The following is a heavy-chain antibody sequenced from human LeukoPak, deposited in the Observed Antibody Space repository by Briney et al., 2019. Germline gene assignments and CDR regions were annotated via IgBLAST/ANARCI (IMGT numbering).Heavy chain of an antibody. J-gene: IGHJ3*02. CDR3: ARGSYYYDSSGQDHDAFDI. Sequence: SETLSLTCSVSGGSIRSSNYYWGWIRQPPGKGLEWIGSIYYSGNTYYNPSLKSRGTMAVDTSKNQFSLKLSSVTAADTAVYYCARGSYYYDSSGQDHDAFDIWGQGTMVTVSS. CDR2: IYYSGNT. CDR1: GGSIRSSNYY. V-gene: IGHV4-39*01. D-gene: IGHD3-22*01.